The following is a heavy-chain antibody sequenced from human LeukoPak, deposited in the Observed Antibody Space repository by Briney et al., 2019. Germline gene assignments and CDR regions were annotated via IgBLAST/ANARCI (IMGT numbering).Heavy chain of an antibody. J-gene: IGHJ4*02. CDR1: GYTFTSYG. V-gene: IGHV1-18*01. Sequence: GASVKVSCKASGYTFTSYGISWVRQAPGQGLEWMGWISAYNGNTNYAQKLQGRVTMTTDTSTSTAYMELRSLRSDDTAVYYCARLYYYGSGSYSPFDYWGQGTLVTVSS. CDR2: ISAYNGNT. CDR3: ARLYYYGSGSYSPFDY. D-gene: IGHD3-10*01.